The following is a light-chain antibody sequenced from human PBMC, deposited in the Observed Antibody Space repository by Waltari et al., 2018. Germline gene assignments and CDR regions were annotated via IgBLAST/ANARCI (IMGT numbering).Light chain of an antibody. J-gene: IGKJ4*01. V-gene: IGKV3-11*01. Sequence: DIVLTQSPATLSLSPGDRATLSCRAGQNVNNYLAWFQQKPGQAPRLLIYDVSTRATGIPSRFTGSGSRTDFTLSISSVEPEDVAVYYCQQRSTWPLTFGGGTQVEIK. CDR3: QQRSTWPLT. CDR2: DVS. CDR1: QNVNNY.